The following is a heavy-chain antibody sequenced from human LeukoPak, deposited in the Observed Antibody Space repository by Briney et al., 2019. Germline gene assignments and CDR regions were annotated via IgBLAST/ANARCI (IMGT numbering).Heavy chain of an antibody. CDR3: ARRNDFDI. J-gene: IGHJ3*02. CDR2: IYSSETT. V-gene: IGHV4-4*08. Sequence: SETLSLTCTVSGGSITGYHWNCIRQPPGKGMEWIGYIYSSETTVYKPSLKSRVTISADTSKNQFSLKLASVTAADTAIYYCARRNDFDIWGQGTMVTVSS. CDR1: GGSITGYH.